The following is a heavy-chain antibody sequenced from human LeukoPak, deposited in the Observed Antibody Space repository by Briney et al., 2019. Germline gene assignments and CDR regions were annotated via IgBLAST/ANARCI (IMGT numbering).Heavy chain of an antibody. J-gene: IGHJ4*02. CDR2: IYSGGST. CDR1: GFTASSNY. V-gene: IGHV3-66*01. D-gene: IGHD3-22*01. CDR3: ASTYYYDSSGYSTDY. Sequence: GGSLRLSCAASGFTASSNYMSWVRQAPGKRLEWVSVIYSGGSTYYADSVKGRFTISRDNSKNTLYLQMNSLRAEDTAVYYCASTYYYDSSGYSTDYWGQGTLVTVSS.